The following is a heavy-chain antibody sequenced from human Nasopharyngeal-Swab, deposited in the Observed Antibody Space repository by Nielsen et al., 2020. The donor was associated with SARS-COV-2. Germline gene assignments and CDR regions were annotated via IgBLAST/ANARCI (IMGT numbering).Heavy chain of an antibody. CDR2: IYPGDSDT. D-gene: IGHD1-26*01. J-gene: IGHJ4*02. Sequence: GGSLTLSCKGSGYSFTSYWIGWVRQMPGKGLEWMGIIYPGDSDTRYSPSFQGQVTISADKSISTAYLQWSSLKASDTAMYYCARLGGSYYSTTDYWGQGTLVTVSS. CDR3: ARLGGSYYSTTDY. CDR1: GYSFTSYW. V-gene: IGHV5-51*01.